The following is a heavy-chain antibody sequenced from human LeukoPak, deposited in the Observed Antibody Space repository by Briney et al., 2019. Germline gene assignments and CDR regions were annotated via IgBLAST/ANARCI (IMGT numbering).Heavy chain of an antibody. D-gene: IGHD3-22*01. CDR3: TTGIYDSSAVTSY. CDR1: GFTFSNAW. V-gene: IGHV3-15*07. J-gene: IGHJ4*02. Sequence: GGSLRLSCAASGFTFSNAWMNWVRQAPGKGLEWVGRIKSETDGGTTDYAAPVKGRFTISRDDSKNTLYLQMNSLETEDTAVYYCTTGIYDSSAVTSYWGQGTLVTVSS. CDR2: IKSETDGGTT.